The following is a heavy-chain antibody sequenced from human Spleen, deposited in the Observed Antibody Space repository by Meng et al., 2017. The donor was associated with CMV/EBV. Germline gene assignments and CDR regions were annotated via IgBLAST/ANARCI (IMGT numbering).Heavy chain of an antibody. CDR2: ISSSGSST. CDR1: GFTFSTYG. V-gene: IGHV3-64*02. Sequence: GGSLRLSCAASGFTFSTYGMHWVRQAPGKRLEYVSAISSSGSSTYYADSVKGRFTISRDNSKNTLYLQMGSLRAEDMAVYYCASRYCGGTSCSTLFDYWGQGTLVTVSS. CDR3: ASRYCGGTSCSTLFDY. J-gene: IGHJ4*02. D-gene: IGHD2-2*02.